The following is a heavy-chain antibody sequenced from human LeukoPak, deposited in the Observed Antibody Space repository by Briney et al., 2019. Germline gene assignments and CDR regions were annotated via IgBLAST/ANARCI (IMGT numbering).Heavy chain of an antibody. CDR1: GGSIIGSY. V-gene: IGHV4-59*01. J-gene: IGHJ4*02. Sequence: SETLSLACTVSGGSIIGSYWTWIRQSPGGGLEYIGYIYNTVDVNYSPSLKSRVTISIDMSRSQFSLRLKSVTAADTAIYYCARSRNYDSTGYNPTYYFDSWGQGALVTVSS. CDR3: ARSRNYDSTGYNPTYYFDS. D-gene: IGHD3-22*01. CDR2: IYNTVDV.